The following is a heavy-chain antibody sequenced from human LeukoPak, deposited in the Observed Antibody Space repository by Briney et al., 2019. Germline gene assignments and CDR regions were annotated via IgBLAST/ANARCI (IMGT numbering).Heavy chain of an antibody. CDR3: AREVRRHSGSSLWYYYYGMDV. D-gene: IGHD1-26*01. J-gene: IGHJ6*02. CDR1: GYTFTSYG. CDR2: ISAYNGNT. V-gene: IGHV1-18*01. Sequence: GASVKVSCKASGYTFTSYGISWVRQAPGQGLEWMGWISAYNGNTNYAQKLQGRVTMTTDTSTSTAYMELRSLRSDDTAVYYCAREVRRHSGSSLWYYYYGMDVRGQGTTVTVSS.